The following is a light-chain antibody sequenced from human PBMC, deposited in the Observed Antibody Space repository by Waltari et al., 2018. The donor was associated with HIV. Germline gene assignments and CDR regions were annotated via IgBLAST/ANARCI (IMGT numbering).Light chain of an antibody. V-gene: IGKV1-39*01. J-gene: IGKJ4*01. CDR2: GAS. Sequence: DIQMTQSPSSLSASVGDRVTIPCRASQTISSYLSWYQQKPGKGPNLLIYGASNLQSGAPSRFSGSGSGTNVTLTISSLQPEDFATYYCQQNYSTHTTFGGGSKVEIK. CDR3: QQNYSTHTT. CDR1: QTISSY.